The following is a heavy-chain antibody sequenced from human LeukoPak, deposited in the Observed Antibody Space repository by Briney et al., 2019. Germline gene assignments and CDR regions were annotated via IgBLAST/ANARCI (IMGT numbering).Heavy chain of an antibody. CDR3: ARSHSSLHTAGDY. V-gene: IGHV1-46*01. D-gene: IGHD5-18*01. CDR1: GYTFTSYY. CDR2: INPSGGGT. J-gene: IGHJ4*02. Sequence: ASVKVSCKASGYTFTSYYMHWVRQAPGQGLEWMGIINPSGGGTSYAQNFQGRVTMTRDTSTSTVYMELSSLKSEDTAVYYCARSHSSLHTAGDYWGQGTLVTVSS.